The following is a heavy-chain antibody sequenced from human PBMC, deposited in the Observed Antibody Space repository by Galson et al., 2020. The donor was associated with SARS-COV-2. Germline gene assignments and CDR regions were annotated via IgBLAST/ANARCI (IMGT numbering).Heavy chain of an antibody. CDR3: ARTYYYDSSGYYYQYYFDY. CDR2: IYYSGST. CDR1: GGSISSGGYY. D-gene: IGHD3-22*01. Sequence: SETLSLTCTVSGGSISSGGYYWSWIRQHPGKGLEWIGSIYYSGSTYYNPSLKSRVTISVDTSKNQFSLKLSSVTAADTAVYYCARTYYYDSSGYYYQYYFDYWGQGTLVTVSS. J-gene: IGHJ4*02. V-gene: IGHV4-31*03.